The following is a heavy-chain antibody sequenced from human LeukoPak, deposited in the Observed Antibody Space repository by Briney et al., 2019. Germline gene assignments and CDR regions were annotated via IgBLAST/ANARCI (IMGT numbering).Heavy chain of an antibody. CDR2: ISWNSGSI. CDR1: GFTFDDYA. V-gene: IGHV3-9*01. Sequence: PGGSLRLSCAASGFTFDDYAMHWVRQAPGKGLEWVSGISWNSGSIGYADSVKGRFTISRDNAKNSLYLQMNSLRAEDTAVYYCASFDYYGSGSYYSYYGMDVWGQGTTVTVSS. CDR3: ASFDYYGSGSYYSYYGMDV. D-gene: IGHD3-10*01. J-gene: IGHJ6*02.